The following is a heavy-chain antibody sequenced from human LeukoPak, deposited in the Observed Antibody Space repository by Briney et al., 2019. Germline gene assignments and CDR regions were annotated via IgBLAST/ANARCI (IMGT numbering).Heavy chain of an antibody. J-gene: IGHJ4*02. Sequence: GGSLRLSCAASGFTFSSYWMSWVRQAPGKGLEWVANIKQDGSEKYYVDSVKGRFSISRDNAKSSLYLQMNSLRAEDTAVYYCARSGSGSYFLDYWGQGTLVTVSS. CDR1: GFTFSSYW. V-gene: IGHV3-7*03. CDR3: ARSGSGSYFLDY. CDR2: IKQDGSEK. D-gene: IGHD3-10*01.